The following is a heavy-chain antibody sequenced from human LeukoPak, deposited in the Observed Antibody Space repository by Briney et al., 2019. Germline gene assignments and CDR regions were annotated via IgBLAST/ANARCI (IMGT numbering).Heavy chain of an antibody. CDR3: ATDATAYYFGS. CDR1: VLTFRNAW. V-gene: IGHV3-15*01. J-gene: IGHJ4*02. CDR2: IKSEIDGEAS. Sequence: GGSLRLSCAVSVLTFRNAWMSWVRQAPGKGLEWVGSIKSEIDGEASDYAAPVSGRFTISRDGSTNTLYLQMSSLKSEDTGVYYCATDATAYYFGSWGQGTLVTVSS. D-gene: IGHD2-21*01.